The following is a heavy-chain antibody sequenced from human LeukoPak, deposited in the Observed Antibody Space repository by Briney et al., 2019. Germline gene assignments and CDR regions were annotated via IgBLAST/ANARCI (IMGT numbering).Heavy chain of an antibody. Sequence: GGSLRLSCAASGLAFSSYAMSWVRQPPGKGLEWVSTISVASIAFYADSVKGRFTISRDNSRNTVYLQMTSLRADDTAVYYCADYGVSGVRNNFYWGLGTLVTVSS. CDR2: ISVASIA. V-gene: IGHV3-23*01. CDR3: ADYGVSGVRNNFY. D-gene: IGHD3-3*01. J-gene: IGHJ4*02. CDR1: GLAFSSYA.